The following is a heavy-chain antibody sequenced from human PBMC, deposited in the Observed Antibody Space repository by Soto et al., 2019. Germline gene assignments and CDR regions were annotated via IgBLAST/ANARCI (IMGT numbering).Heavy chain of an antibody. V-gene: IGHV1-69*01. CDR2: IIPIFGTA. J-gene: IGHJ6*02. CDR1: GGTFSSYA. Sequence: QVQLVQSGAEVKKPGSSVKVSCKASGGTFSSYAISWVRQAPGQGLEWMGGIIPIFGTANYAQKFQGRVTITADESTSTAYMELSSLRSEDTAVYYCATGWFGELTFYSGMDVWGQGTTVTVSS. CDR3: ATGWFGELTFYSGMDV. D-gene: IGHD3-10*01.